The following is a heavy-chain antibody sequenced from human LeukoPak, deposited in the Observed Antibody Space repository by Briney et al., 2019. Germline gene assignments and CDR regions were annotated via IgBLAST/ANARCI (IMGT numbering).Heavy chain of an antibody. V-gene: IGHV3-23*01. CDR3: AKDRGGLVHAPHAFDI. CDR2: ISGSGGHT. Sequence: GGSLRLSCTASGFTFTSFAMTWVRQAPGKGLEWVSGISGSGGHTYNADSVEGRFTISRDNSKNTLYLQIYSLRAEDTAIYYCAKDRGGLVHAPHAFDIWGQGTMVTVSS. J-gene: IGHJ3*02. CDR1: GFTFTSFA. D-gene: IGHD3/OR15-3a*01.